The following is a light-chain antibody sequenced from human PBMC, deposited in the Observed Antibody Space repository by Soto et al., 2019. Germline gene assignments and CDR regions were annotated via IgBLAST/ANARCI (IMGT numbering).Light chain of an antibody. CDR1: SSDVGSYNL. V-gene: IGLV2-23*03. CDR2: EGS. Sequence: QSVLTQPASVSGSPGQSITISCTGTSSDVGSYNLVSRYQQHPGKAPKLMIYEGSKRPSGVSNRFSGSKSGNTASLTISGLQAEDEADYYCCSYAGSSTFHVVFGGGTKLTVL. CDR3: CSYAGSSTFHVV. J-gene: IGLJ2*01.